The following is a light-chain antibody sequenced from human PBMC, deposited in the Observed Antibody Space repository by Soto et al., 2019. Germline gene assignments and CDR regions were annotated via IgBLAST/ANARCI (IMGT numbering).Light chain of an antibody. CDR3: QQYGSSPGYT. CDR2: GAS. CDR1: QSVSSSY. Sequence: EIVLTQSPGTLSLSPGERATLSCRASQSVSSSYLAWYQQKPGQAPRLLIYGASSRATGIPDRFSGSGSGTDFPLTISRLEPEAFAVYYCQQYGSSPGYTFGQGTKLEIK. J-gene: IGKJ2*01. V-gene: IGKV3-20*01.